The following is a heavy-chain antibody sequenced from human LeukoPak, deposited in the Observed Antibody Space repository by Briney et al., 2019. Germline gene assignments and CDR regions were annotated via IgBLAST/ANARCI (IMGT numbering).Heavy chain of an antibody. V-gene: IGHV3-73*01. CDR1: GFTFSDCD. CDR3: TRDAGLYNWLDP. J-gene: IGHJ5*02. CDR2: VRNKANNYVT. Sequence: PGGSLRLSCAASGFTFSDCDIHWVRQPSGKGLVWVGRVRNKANNYVTEYAASVKGRFTLSRDESKSTAYLQMNSPETDDTAVYYCTRDAGLYNWLDPWGQGTLVTVSS. D-gene: IGHD3-10*01.